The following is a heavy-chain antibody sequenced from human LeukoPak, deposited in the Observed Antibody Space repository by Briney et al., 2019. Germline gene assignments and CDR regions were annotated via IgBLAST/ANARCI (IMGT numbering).Heavy chain of an antibody. CDR2: INPNNGGT. J-gene: IGHJ3*01. CDR3: ARSGYSSGWAFDF. D-gene: IGHD6-19*01. Sequence: ASVKVSCKASGYTFNDYYMHWVRQAPGQGLEWMGWINPNNGGTNYAQKFQGWVTMTRDTSISTAYMELSRLTSDDTAVYYCARSGYSSGWAFDFWGQGTMVTVSS. CDR1: GYTFNDYY. V-gene: IGHV1-2*04.